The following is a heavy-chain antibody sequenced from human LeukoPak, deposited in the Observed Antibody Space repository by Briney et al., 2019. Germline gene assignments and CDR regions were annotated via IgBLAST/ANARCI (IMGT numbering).Heavy chain of an antibody. V-gene: IGHV4-39*01. J-gene: IGHJ5*02. CDR3: ARHYQLGVDRQAFDP. CDR1: GGSISSSSYY. Sequence: PSETLSLTCTVSGGSISSSSYYWGWIRQPPGKGLEWIGSIYYSGSTYYNPSLKSRVTISVDTSKNQFSLKLSSVTAADTAVYYCARHYQLGVDRQAFDPWGQGTLVTVSS. D-gene: IGHD6-6*01. CDR2: IYYSGST.